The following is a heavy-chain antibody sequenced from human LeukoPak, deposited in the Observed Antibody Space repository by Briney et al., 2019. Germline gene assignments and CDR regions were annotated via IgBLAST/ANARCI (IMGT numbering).Heavy chain of an antibody. CDR2: SYYSGST. Sequence: SETLSLTCTVSGGSISSSSYYWGWIRQPPGKGREWIGTSYYSGSTYYNPSLQSRVTISVDTSKNQFSLKLSSVTAVDTAVYYCARGIAMVKGPFDYWGQGTLVTVSS. J-gene: IGHJ4*02. D-gene: IGHD5-18*01. CDR1: GGSISSSSYY. CDR3: ARGIAMVKGPFDY. V-gene: IGHV4-39*01.